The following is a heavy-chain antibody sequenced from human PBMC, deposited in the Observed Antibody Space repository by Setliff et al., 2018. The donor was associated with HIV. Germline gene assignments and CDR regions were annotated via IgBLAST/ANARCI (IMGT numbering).Heavy chain of an antibody. CDR3: ASALSSSWDYFDY. D-gene: IGHD6-13*01. Sequence: PSETLSLTCTVSGGSISSGSYYWSWIRQPAGKGLEWIGRIYTSGSTNYNPSFKSRVTISVDTSKNQFSLKLSSVTAADTAVYYCASALSSSWDYFDYWGQGTLVTVLL. J-gene: IGHJ4*02. CDR1: GGSISSGSYY. V-gene: IGHV4-61*02. CDR2: IYTSGST.